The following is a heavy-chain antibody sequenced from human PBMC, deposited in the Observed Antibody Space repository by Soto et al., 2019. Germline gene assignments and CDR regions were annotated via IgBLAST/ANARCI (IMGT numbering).Heavy chain of an antibody. CDR3: ARLPNTVVVPEFTGHFHY. Sequence: AESLNISCKGSGYSFTSYWIGWVRQMPGKGLEWMGIIYPGDSDTRYSPSFQGQVTISVDKSISTAYLHWSSLKASDTAMYYSARLPNTVVVPEFTGHFHYCGPGPQITVSA. CDR1: GYSFTSYW. CDR2: IYPGDSDT. D-gene: IGHD2-2*01. J-gene: IGHJ4*02. V-gene: IGHV5-51*01.